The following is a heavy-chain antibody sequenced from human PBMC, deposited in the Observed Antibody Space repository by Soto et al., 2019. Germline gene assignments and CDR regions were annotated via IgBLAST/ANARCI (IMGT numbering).Heavy chain of an antibody. Sequence: GGSLTLSCAASGFTFSSYAMSWVLQPPGKGLEWVSAISGSGGSTYYADSVKGRFTISRDISKNTLYLQMNSLRAEDTAVDYCAKKYADIVVVPAATRHPSDYWGQGTLVTVSS. V-gene: IGHV3-23*01. J-gene: IGHJ4*02. CDR3: AKKYADIVVVPAATRHPSDY. D-gene: IGHD2-2*01. CDR1: GFTFSSYA. CDR2: ISGSGGST.